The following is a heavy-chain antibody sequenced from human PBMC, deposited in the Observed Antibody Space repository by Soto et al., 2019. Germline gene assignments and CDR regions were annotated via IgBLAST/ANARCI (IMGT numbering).Heavy chain of an antibody. CDR1: GFTFSNYA. CDR2: LNGSGGST. J-gene: IGHJ4*02. CDR3: ARGFSAGKGSPPDY. Sequence: EVRLLESGGGLVQPGGSLRLSCAASGFTFSNYAMTWVRQAPGKGLEWVSGLNGSGGSTSSADSVKGRFAISRDSSKNTLDWQMNSLRDGDTAVYYCARGFSAGKGSPPDYWGQGTLVTVSS. D-gene: IGHD3-10*01. V-gene: IGHV3-23*01.